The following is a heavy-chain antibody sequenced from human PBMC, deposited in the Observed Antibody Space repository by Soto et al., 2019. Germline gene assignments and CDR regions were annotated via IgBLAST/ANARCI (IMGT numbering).Heavy chain of an antibody. D-gene: IGHD2-21*01. CDR2: IIPLLGIG. V-gene: IGHV1-69*08. J-gene: IGHJ6*03. CDR1: GGTLSSET. Sequence: QVQLVQSGPEVKKSGSSVKVSCKVSGGTLSSETISWLRQAPGQGLEWMGRIIPLLGIGNYAQKFQGRVTITEDICTNTGYMELSSVTVQDTAIYYCAREEGYSNMGTFPVYYVDVWGNGTTVTVSS. CDR3: AREEGYSNMGTFPVYYVDV.